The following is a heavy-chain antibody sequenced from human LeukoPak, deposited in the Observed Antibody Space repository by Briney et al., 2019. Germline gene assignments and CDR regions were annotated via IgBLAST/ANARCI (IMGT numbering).Heavy chain of an antibody. J-gene: IGHJ4*02. CDR2: INSDGSST. CDR3: ARDAQLDY. Sequence: TGGSLRLSCAASGFTFSSYWMHWVRQAPEKGLVWVSRINSDGSSTSYADSVKGRFTISRDNAKNTLYLQMNSLRAEDTAVYYCARDAQLDYWGQGTLVTVSS. V-gene: IGHV3-74*01. CDR1: GFTFSSYW.